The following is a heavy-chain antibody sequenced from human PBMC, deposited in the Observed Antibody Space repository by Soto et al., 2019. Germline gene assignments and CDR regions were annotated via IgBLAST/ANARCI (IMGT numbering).Heavy chain of an antibody. V-gene: IGHV3-23*01. Sequence: EVQLLESGGGLVQPGGSLRLSCAASGITFSSYAMSWVRQAPGKGLEWVSTISGSGGSTHYADSVKGRFTISRDNSTNTLYVQMNSLRAEDTAVYYCAKAEMWFGESVSSVHWGQGTLVTVSS. CDR3: AKAEMWFGESVSSVH. J-gene: IGHJ4*02. D-gene: IGHD3-10*01. CDR1: GITFSSYA. CDR2: ISGSGGST.